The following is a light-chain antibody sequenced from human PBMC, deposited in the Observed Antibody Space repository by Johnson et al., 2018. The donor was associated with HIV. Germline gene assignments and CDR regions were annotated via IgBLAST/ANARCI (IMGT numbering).Light chain of an antibody. V-gene: IGLV1-51*01. CDR3: GTWDSSLSAGGV. Sequence: QSVLTQPPSVSAAPGQKVTISCSGRSSNIGNNYVSWYQQLPGTAPKLLIYDNNKRPSGIPDRFSGSKSGTSATLGITGLQTGDEADYYCGTWDSSLSAGGVIGTGTTVIVV. CDR1: SSNIGNNY. J-gene: IGLJ1*01. CDR2: DNN.